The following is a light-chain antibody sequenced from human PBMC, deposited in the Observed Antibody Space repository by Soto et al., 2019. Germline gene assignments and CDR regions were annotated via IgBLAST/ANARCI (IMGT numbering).Light chain of an antibody. V-gene: IGKV1-12*01. J-gene: IGKJ4*01. CDR3: QQAHSFPLT. Sequence: DIQMTQSPSSVSASVEDRVTITCRVSQDVGSWLAWYQQKPGKAPKLLIYSASSLQSGVPSRFSGSGSGTDFTLTISSLQPEDFATYFCQQAHSFPLTFGGGTKVDIK. CDR1: QDVGSW. CDR2: SAS.